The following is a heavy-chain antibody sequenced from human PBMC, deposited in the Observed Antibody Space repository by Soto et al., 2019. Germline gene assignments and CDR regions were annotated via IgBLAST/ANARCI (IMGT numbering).Heavy chain of an antibody. D-gene: IGHD2-21*02. CDR3: ARQRTSVVTQAYFDD. CDR2: IYYSGST. CDR1: GYSISNGYY. J-gene: IGHJ4*02. Sequence: SETLSLTCTVSGYSISNGYYWGWIRQSPGKGLEWIGSIYYSGSTYYNPSLKSRVAMSVDTSKNQFSLKLRSVSAAGTAVYYCARQRTSVVTQAYFDDWGQGSLVTVSS. V-gene: IGHV4-38-2*02.